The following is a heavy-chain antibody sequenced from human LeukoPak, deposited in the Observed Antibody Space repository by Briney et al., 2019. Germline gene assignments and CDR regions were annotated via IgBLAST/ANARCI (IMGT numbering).Heavy chain of an antibody. CDR3: AKGNYYDSSGYPDY. V-gene: IGHV3-23*01. Sequence: PGGSLRLSCAASGFTFSSYAMSWVRQPPGRGLEWVSAISGSGGSTYYADSVKGRFTISRDNSRNTLYLQMNSLRAEDTAVYYCAKGNYYDSSGYPDYWGQGTPVTVSS. D-gene: IGHD3-22*01. J-gene: IGHJ4*02. CDR1: GFTFSSYA. CDR2: ISGSGGST.